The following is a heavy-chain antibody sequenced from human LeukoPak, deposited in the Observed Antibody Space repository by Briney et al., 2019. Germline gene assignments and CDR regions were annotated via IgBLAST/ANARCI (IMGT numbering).Heavy chain of an antibody. D-gene: IGHD3-3*01. Sequence: SQTLSLTCTVSGGSISSGSYYWSWIRQPAGKGLEWIGRIYTSGSTNYNPSLKSRVTISVDTSKNQFSLKLSSVTAADTAVYYCARVPPYYDFWSGYFDYWGQGTLVTVSS. J-gene: IGHJ4*02. V-gene: IGHV4-61*02. CDR3: ARVPPYYDFWSGYFDY. CDR1: GGSISSGSYY. CDR2: IYTSGST.